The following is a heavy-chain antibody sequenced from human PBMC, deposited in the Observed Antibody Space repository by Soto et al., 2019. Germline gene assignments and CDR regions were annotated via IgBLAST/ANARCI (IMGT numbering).Heavy chain of an antibody. CDR2: ISRSGGST. D-gene: IGHD1-26*01. CDR3: AKGYRGTFDY. Sequence: EVQLLESGGGLVQPGGSLRLSCAASGFTFSSYAMSWVHQAPGKGLEWVSAISRSGGSTYYADSVKGRFTISRDNSKNTPYLQMNSLRAVDTAVYYCAKGYRGTFDYWGQGTLVTVSS. CDR1: GFTFSSYA. V-gene: IGHV3-23*01. J-gene: IGHJ4*02.